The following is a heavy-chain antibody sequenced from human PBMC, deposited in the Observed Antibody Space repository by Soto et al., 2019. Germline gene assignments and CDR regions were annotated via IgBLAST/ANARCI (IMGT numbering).Heavy chain of an antibody. J-gene: IGHJ4*02. CDR3: AKSRGAGGHFDY. V-gene: IGHV3-23*01. CDR1: GFTFSSYA. CDR2: VSIGGST. Sequence: DVQLLESGGGLVQPEGSLRLSCAASGFTFSSYAMGWVRQGPGKGLEWVAVVSIGGSTHYADSVRGRFTISRDNSKNTLSLQMNSLTAEATAVYFCAKSRGAGGHFDYWGQGALVTGSS. D-gene: IGHD2-15*01.